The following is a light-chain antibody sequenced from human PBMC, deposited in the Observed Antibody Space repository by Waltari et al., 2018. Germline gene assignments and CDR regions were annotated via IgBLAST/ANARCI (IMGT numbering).Light chain of an antibody. CDR3: QQYYSTPLT. CDR1: KSVLYSSNNKNY. J-gene: IGKJ2*01. Sequence: DIVMTQSPDSLAVSLGERATINCTSSKSVLYSSNNKNYLAWYQQKPGQPPKLLLYWASTRESGVPDRFSGSGSGTDFTLTISSLQAEDVAVYYCQQYYSTPLTFGQGTELEIK. V-gene: IGKV4-1*01. CDR2: WAS.